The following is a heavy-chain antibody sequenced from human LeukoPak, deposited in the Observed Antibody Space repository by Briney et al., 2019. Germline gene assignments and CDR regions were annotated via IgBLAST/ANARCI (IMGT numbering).Heavy chain of an antibody. CDR1: GYTFTGYY. Sequence: ASVKVSCXASGYTFTGYYMHWVRQAPGQGFEWMGRINPNSGGTNYAQKFQGRVTMTRDTSISTAYMELSRLRSDDTAVYYCARDLRAVAAAGMLLWGQGTLVTVSS. CDR3: ARDLRAVAAAGMLL. D-gene: IGHD6-13*01. V-gene: IGHV1-2*06. CDR2: INPNSGGT. J-gene: IGHJ4*02.